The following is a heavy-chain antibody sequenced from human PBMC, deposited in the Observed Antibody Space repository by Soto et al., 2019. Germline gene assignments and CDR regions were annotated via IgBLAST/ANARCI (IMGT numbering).Heavy chain of an antibody. J-gene: IGHJ6*02. CDR2: IIPILGIA. V-gene: IGHV1-69*02. D-gene: IGHD5-12*01. CDR3: ASETWPRDYYYGMDV. Sequence: QVQLVQSGAEVKKPGSSVKVSCKASGGTFSSYTISWVRQAPGQGLEWMGRIIPILGIANYAQKFQGRVTIXVDXSXITAYMELSSLRSEDTAVYYCASETWPRDYYYGMDVWGQGTTVTVSS. CDR1: GGTFSSYT.